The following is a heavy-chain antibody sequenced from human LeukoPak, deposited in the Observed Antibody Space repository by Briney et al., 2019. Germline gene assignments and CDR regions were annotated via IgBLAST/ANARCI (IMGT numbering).Heavy chain of an antibody. Sequence: PGGSLRLSCAASGFSLSSYAMSWVRQAPGKGLEWVSAISSTDAGTYHADSVRGRFTISRDSSKNTLYLQMNSLRAEDAAVYYCANGYNYGLDYWGQGTLVTVSS. V-gene: IGHV3-23*01. CDR3: ANGYNYGLDY. CDR2: ISSTDAGT. CDR1: GFSLSSYA. J-gene: IGHJ4*02. D-gene: IGHD5-18*01.